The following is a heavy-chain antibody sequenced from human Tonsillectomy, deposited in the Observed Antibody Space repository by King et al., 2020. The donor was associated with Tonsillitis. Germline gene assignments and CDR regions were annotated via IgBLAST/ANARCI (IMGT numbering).Heavy chain of an antibody. V-gene: IGHV3-48*03. J-gene: IGHJ6*03. D-gene: IGHD1-26*01. CDR2: ISSSGSTI. Sequence: VQLVESGGGLVQPGGSLRLSCAASGFTFSSYEMNWVRQAPGKGLEWVSYISSSGSTIYYADSVKGRFTISRDNAKNSLYLQMNSLRAEDTAVYYCARLRSQWEVGGNYYYMDVWGKGTTVTVSS. CDR1: GFTFSSYE. CDR3: ARLRSQWEVGGNYYYMDV.